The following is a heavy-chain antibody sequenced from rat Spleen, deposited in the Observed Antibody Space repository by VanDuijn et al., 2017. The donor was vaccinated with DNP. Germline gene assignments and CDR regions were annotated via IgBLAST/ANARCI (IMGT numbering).Heavy chain of an antibody. D-gene: IGHD1-3*01. V-gene: IGHV2-27*01. CDR1: GFSLTSYH. Sequence: QVQLKESGPGLVQPSQTLSLTCTVSGFSLTSYHVHWVRQPPGKGLEWMGRIQSGGSPDYKSALKSRLSIRRETSKSQVFLKMNSVPTEDTAMYFCARALATVAPTGAMDAWGQGTSVPVSS. CDR3: ARALATVAPTGAMDA. J-gene: IGHJ4*01. CDR2: IQSGGSP.